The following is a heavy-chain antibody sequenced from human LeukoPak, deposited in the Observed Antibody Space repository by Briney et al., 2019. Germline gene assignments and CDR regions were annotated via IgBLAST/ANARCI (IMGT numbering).Heavy chain of an antibody. V-gene: IGHV1-69*05. D-gene: IGHD2-15*01. CDR2: IIPIFGTA. CDR1: GYTFTGYY. CDR3: AREYCSGGSCYLPDAFDI. Sequence: SVKVSCKASGYTFTGYYMRWVRQAPGQGLEWMGRIIPIFGTANYAQKFQGRVTITTDESTSTAYMELSSLRSEDTAVYYCAREYCSGGSCYLPDAFDIWGQGTMVTVSS. J-gene: IGHJ3*02.